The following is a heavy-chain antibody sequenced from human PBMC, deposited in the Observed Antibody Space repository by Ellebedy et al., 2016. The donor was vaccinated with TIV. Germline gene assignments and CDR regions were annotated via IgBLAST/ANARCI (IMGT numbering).Heavy chain of an antibody. Sequence: AASVKVSCKTSGYTFSSYGIGWVRQAPGQGLEWMGWISIYNGHTNYAPKFQGRVTITTDSSTSTAYMELRSLRSDDTAVYYCARDLRGYCGEECQSAFDPWGQGMLVTVSS. CDR1: GYTFSSYG. V-gene: IGHV1-18*04. CDR2: ISIYNGHT. CDR3: ARDLRGYCGEECQSAFDP. D-gene: IGHD2-21*01. J-gene: IGHJ5*02.